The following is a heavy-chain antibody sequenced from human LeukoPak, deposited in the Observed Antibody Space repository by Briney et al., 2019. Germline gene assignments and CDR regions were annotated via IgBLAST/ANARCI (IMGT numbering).Heavy chain of an antibody. D-gene: IGHD6-19*01. CDR1: GFTFSSHA. J-gene: IGHJ4*02. V-gene: IGHV3-21*01. CDR2: ISSSSAYI. CDR3: VTSSIALAGTVDY. Sequence: GGSLRLSCAASGFTFSSHAMSWVRQAPGKGPGWVSSISSSSAYIYYADSVKGRFTISRDNAKSSLFLQMNSLRDEDTAVYYCVTSSIALAGTVDYWGQGTLVTVSS.